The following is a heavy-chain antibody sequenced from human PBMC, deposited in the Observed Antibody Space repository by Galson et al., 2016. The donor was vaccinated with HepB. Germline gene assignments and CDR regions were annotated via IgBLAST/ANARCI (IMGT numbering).Heavy chain of an antibody. V-gene: IGHV3-48*01. CDR1: GFIFNTYT. J-gene: IGHJ5*02. D-gene: IGHD2-8*01. CDR2: ISDGGDTV. Sequence: SLRLSCAASGFIFNTYTMNWVRHAPGKGLEWISYISDGGDTVHYADSVQGRFTISRDNANNPLYLQMRRLGAEDTAGSYCARGGGPTWEWLYGSWGQGTLVTVSS. CDR3: ARGGGPTWEWLYGS.